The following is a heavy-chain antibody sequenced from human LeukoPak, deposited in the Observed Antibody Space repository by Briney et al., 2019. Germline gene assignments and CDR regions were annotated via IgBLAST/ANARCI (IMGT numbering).Heavy chain of an antibody. CDR1: GYTFTSYG. Sequence: ASVKVSCKASGYTFTSYGISWVRQAPGQGLEWMGWISAYNGNTNYAQKLQGRVTITRNTSISTAYMELSSLRSEDTAVYYCARGHLGGYYYYMDVWGKGTTVTVSS. J-gene: IGHJ6*03. CDR3: ARGHLGGYYYYMDV. V-gene: IGHV1-18*01. D-gene: IGHD3-16*01. CDR2: ISAYNGNT.